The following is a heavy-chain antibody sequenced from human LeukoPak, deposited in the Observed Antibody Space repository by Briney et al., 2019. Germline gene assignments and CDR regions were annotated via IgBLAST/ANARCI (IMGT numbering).Heavy chain of an antibody. V-gene: IGHV3-23*01. CDR1: GFTFSSYA. Sequence: GGSLRLSCAASGFTFSSYALRWVRQAPGQGLGWGSAIYGSGGSTYYADSVKGRFTISRDNSKNTLYLQMNSLRAEDTAVYYCAKGMSYYDSSGYYYQDYWGQGTLVTVSS. CDR3: AKGMSYYDSSGYYYQDY. CDR2: IYGSGGST. D-gene: IGHD3-22*01. J-gene: IGHJ4*02.